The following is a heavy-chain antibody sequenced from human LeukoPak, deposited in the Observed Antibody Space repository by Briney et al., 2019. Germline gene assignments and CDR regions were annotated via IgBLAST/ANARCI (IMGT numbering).Heavy chain of an antibody. CDR2: IYYSGST. CDR3: ARGRSYNWNSRPFYYFDY. CDR1: GGSISSSSYY. Sequence: SETLSLTCTVSGGSISSSSYYWGWIRQPPGKGLEWIGSIYYSGSTYYNPSLKSRVTISVDTSKNQFSLKLSSVTAADTAVYYCARGRSYNWNSRPFYYFDYWGQGTLVTVSS. J-gene: IGHJ4*02. V-gene: IGHV4-39*01. D-gene: IGHD1-7*01.